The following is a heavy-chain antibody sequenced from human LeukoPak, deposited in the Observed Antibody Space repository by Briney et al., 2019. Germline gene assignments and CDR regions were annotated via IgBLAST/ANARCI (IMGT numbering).Heavy chain of an antibody. CDR2: INWNGGST. D-gene: IGHD1-26*01. CDR1: GFTFDDYG. V-gene: IGHV3-20*04. CDR3: ARHPFPHEEIVGAH. J-gene: IGHJ4*02. Sequence: GGSLRLSCAASGFTFDDYGMSWVRQAPGKGLEWVSGINWNGGSTGYAGSVKGRFTISRDNAKNSLYLQMNSLRAEDTALYYCARHPFPHEEIVGAHRGQGTLVTVSS.